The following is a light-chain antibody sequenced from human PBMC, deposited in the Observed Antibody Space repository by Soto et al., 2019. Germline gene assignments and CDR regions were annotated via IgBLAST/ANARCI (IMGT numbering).Light chain of an antibody. CDR1: SSDVDGYNY. J-gene: IGLJ2*01. V-gene: IGLV2-14*01. CDR2: DVN. Sequence: QSALTQPASVSWSPGQSITISCTGTSSDVDGYNYVSWYQYHPGKAPKLMIYDVNNRPSGVSNRFSGSKSGNTASLTISGLQAEDDADYYCSSFTISRNTVIFGGGTKLTVL. CDR3: SSFTISRNTVI.